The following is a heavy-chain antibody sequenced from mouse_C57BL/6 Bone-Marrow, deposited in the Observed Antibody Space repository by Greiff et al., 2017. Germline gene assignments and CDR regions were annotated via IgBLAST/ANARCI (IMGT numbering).Heavy chain of an antibody. V-gene: IGHV1-15*01. Sequence: QVPLKESGAELVRPGASVTLSCKASGYTFTDYEMHWVKQTPVHGLEWIGAIDPETGGTAYNQKFKGKAILTTDKSSSTAYMELRSLTSEDSAVYYCTRFHYDLYYYAMDYWGQGTAVTVTS. J-gene: IGHJ4*01. CDR2: IDPETGGT. CDR1: GYTFTDYE. D-gene: IGHD2-4*01. CDR3: TRFHYDLYYYAMDY.